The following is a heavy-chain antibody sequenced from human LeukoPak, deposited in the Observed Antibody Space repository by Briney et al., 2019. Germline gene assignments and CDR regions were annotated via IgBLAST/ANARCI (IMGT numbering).Heavy chain of an antibody. D-gene: IGHD5-24*01. V-gene: IGHV3-9*03. J-gene: IGHJ3*02. CDR2: ISWNSGSI. CDR3: AKDREMATTYAFDI. Sequence: GRSLRLSCAASGFTFDDYAMHWVRQAPGKGLEWVSGISWNSGSIGYADSVKGRFTISRDNAKNSLYLQMNSLRAEDMALYYCAKDREMATTYAFDIWGQGTMVTVSS. CDR1: GFTFDDYA.